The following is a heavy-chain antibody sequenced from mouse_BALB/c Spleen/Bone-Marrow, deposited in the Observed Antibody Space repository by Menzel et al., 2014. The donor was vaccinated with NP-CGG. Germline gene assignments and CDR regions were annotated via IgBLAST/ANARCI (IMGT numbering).Heavy chain of an antibody. D-gene: IGHD2-4*01. CDR3: AVYDYEGFAY. V-gene: IGHV14-3*02. J-gene: IGHJ3*01. CDR1: GFNIKDTY. CDR2: IDPANGNT. Sequence: VQLQQSGAELAKPGASVKLSCTASGFNIKDTYMHWVKQRPEQGLEWIGRIDPANGNTKYDPKFQSKATITADTSSNTAYLQLSSLTSEDTAVYYCAVYDYEGFAYWGQGTLVTVSA.